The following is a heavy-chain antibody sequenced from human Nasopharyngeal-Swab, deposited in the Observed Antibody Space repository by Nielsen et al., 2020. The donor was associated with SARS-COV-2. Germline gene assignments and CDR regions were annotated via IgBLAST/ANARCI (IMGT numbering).Heavy chain of an antibody. CDR1: GFTFSSYA. V-gene: IGHV3-23*01. J-gene: IGHJ4*02. CDR3: AKTKGCSGGSCYGLDY. Sequence: GESLKISCAAPGFTFSSYAMRWVRQAPGKGVEWVSAISSSGGRTYYADSVKGRFTISRDNSKNTLYLQMSSLRAEDTAVYYCAKTKGCSGGSCYGLDYWGQGTLVTVSS. D-gene: IGHD2-15*01. CDR2: ISSSGGRT.